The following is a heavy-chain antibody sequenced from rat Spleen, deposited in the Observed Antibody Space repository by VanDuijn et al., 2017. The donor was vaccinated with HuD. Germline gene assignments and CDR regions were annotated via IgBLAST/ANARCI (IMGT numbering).Heavy chain of an antibody. J-gene: IGHJ4*01. CDR1: GFTFNNYW. CDR3: TRGYPGTRGDA. V-gene: IGHV5-31*01. Sequence: EVQLVESGGGLVQPGRSLKLSCVASGFTFNNYWMSWIRQAPGKGLEWVASITNTGGGIFYPDSVKGRFTISRDNAQNTLYLQMNSLRSEDTATYYCTRGYPGTRGDAWGQGASVTVSS. CDR2: ITNTGGGI. D-gene: IGHD1-4*01.